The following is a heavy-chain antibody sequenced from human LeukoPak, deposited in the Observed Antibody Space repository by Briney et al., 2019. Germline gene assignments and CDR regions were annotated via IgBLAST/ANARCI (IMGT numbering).Heavy chain of an antibody. V-gene: IGHV3-11*04. CDR1: GFTFSDNY. Sequence: GGSLRLSCAASGFTFSDNYMSWIRQAPGKGLEWVSYISSSGSIYYADSVKGRFTISRDNAKNSLYLQMNSLRAEDTAVYYCARDWRDSSGKFPNDAFDIWGQGTMVTVSS. CDR2: ISSSGSI. J-gene: IGHJ3*02. D-gene: IGHD3-22*01. CDR3: ARDWRDSSGKFPNDAFDI.